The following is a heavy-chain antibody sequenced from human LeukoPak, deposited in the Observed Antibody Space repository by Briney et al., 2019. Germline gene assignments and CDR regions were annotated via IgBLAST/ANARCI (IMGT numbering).Heavy chain of an antibody. CDR3: ARCSGDILTDY. D-gene: IGHD3-9*01. Sequence: SETLSLTCAVYGGSFSGYYWSWIRQPPGKGLEWIGEINHSGSTNYNPSLKSRVTISVDTSKNQFSLKLSSVTAADTAVYYCARCSGDILTDYWGQGTLVTVSS. V-gene: IGHV4-34*01. J-gene: IGHJ4*02. CDR2: INHSGST. CDR1: GGSFSGYY.